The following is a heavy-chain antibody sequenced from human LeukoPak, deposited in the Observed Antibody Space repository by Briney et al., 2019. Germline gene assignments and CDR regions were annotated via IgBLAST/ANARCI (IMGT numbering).Heavy chain of an antibody. Sequence: KPGGSLRLSCAASGFTFSSYSMNWVRQAPGKGLEWVSSISSSSSYIYYADSVKGRFTISRDNAKNSLYLQMNSLRAEDTAVYYCARDRYSSGWYDYWGQGTLVTVSS. D-gene: IGHD6-19*01. V-gene: IGHV3-21*01. CDR3: ARDRYSSGWYDY. CDR2: ISSSSSYI. CDR1: GFTFSSYS. J-gene: IGHJ4*02.